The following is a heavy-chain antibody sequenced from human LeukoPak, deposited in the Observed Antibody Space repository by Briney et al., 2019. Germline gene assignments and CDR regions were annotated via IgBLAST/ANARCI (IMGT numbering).Heavy chain of an antibody. Sequence: SVKVSCKASGGTFSSYAISWVRQAPGQGLEWMGGIIPIFGTANYAQKFQGRVTITADESTSTAYMELSSLRSEDTAVYYCARTRGIAARPSLYWGQRTLVTVSS. V-gene: IGHV1-69*13. CDR2: IIPIFGTA. J-gene: IGHJ4*02. CDR1: GGTFSSYA. D-gene: IGHD6-6*01. CDR3: ARTRGIAARPSLY.